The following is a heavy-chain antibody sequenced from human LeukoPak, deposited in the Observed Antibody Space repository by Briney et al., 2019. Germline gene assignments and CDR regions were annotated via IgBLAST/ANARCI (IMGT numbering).Heavy chain of an antibody. J-gene: IGHJ4*02. Sequence: ASVKVSCKASGGTFSSYAISWVRQAPGQGLEWMGRIIPILGIANYAQKFQGRVTITADKSTSTAYMELSSLRSEDTAVYYCARGRDGYNRHDYWGQGTLVTVSS. V-gene: IGHV1-69*04. D-gene: IGHD5-24*01. CDR3: ARGRDGYNRHDY. CDR1: GGTFSSYA. CDR2: IIPILGIA.